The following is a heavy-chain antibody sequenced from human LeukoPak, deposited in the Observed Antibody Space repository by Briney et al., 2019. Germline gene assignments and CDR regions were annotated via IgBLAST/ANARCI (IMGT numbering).Heavy chain of an antibody. Sequence: PSETLSLTCAVYGGSFSDYYWSWIRQPPGKGLEWIGEINHRGSINYNPSLKSRVTISMDTSKNQFSLKLTSVTAADTAVYYCARETYYYDSSGYYPYMDVWGKGTTVTVSS. J-gene: IGHJ6*03. CDR1: GGSFSDYY. D-gene: IGHD3-22*01. CDR2: INHRGSI. CDR3: ARETYYYDSSGYYPYMDV. V-gene: IGHV4-34*01.